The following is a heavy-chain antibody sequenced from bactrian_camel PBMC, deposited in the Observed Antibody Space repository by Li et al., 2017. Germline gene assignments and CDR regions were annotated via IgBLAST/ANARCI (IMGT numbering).Heavy chain of an antibody. CDR3: ATDHRWRGSIATMTY. Sequence: EVQLVESGGGLVQPGGSLRLSCAASGFTFSSFYMSWVRQAPGKGLEWVSSINSGGGITYYADSVEGRFAISRDDAKNTLYLHMNSLKTEDSAVYYCATDHRWRGSIATMTYWGQGTQVTVS. D-gene: IGHD4*01. CDR2: INSGGGIT. V-gene: IGHV3S40*01. CDR1: GFTFSSFY. J-gene: IGHJ4*01.